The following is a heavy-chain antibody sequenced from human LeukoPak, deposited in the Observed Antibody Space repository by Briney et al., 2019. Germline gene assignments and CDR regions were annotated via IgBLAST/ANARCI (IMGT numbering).Heavy chain of an antibody. CDR2: IIPIFGTA. D-gene: IGHD5-12*01. J-gene: IGHJ4*02. Sequence: SVKVSCEASGGTFSSYAISWVQQAPGQGLEWMGGIIPIFGTANYAQKFQGRVTITADESTSTAYMELSSLRSEDTAVYYCARDFVDLVAGAVYFDYWGQGTLVTVSS. V-gene: IGHV1-69*13. CDR1: GGTFSSYA. CDR3: ARDFVDLVAGAVYFDY.